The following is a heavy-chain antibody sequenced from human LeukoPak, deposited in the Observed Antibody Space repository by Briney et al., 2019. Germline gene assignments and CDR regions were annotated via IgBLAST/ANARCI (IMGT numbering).Heavy chain of an antibody. V-gene: IGHV3-30-3*01. CDR1: GFTFSTYF. CDR3: ARVSLRSLEWFSMDV. CDR2: IASDGSHT. J-gene: IGHJ6*02. Sequence: PGRSLRLSCAASGFTFSTYFMHWVRQAPGKGLEWVADIASDGSHTFYVDSVKGRFTISRDNSKNTLYLQMNSLRAEDTAVYYCARVSLRSLEWFSMDVWGQGTTVTVSS. D-gene: IGHD3-3*01.